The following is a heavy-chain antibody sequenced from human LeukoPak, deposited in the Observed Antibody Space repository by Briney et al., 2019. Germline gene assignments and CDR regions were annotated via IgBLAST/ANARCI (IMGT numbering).Heavy chain of an antibody. CDR1: GGPFSGFF. D-gene: IGHD3-22*01. J-gene: IGHJ6*03. Sequence: SETLSLTCADYGGPFSGFFWSWIRQPPGKGLEWIGEINHSGTTNYNPSLKSRVAISIDTSKNQFSLKLSSVTAADTAVYYCARARYYYDSSGYSYYYYYMDVWGKGTTVTVSS. CDR2: INHSGTT. CDR3: ARARYYYDSSGYSYYYYYMDV. V-gene: IGHV4-34*01.